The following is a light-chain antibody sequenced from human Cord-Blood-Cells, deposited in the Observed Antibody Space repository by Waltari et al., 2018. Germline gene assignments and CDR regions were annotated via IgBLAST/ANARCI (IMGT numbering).Light chain of an antibody. CDR1: QSVLYSSNNKNY. J-gene: IGKJ4*01. CDR3: QQYYSTPLT. Sequence: DIVMTQSPDSLAVSLGERATINCKSSQSVLYSSNNKNYLAWYQQKPGQPPKLLIYWASIRECGVPARFSGSGSGTDFTLTISSLQAEDVAVYYCQQYYSTPLTFGGGTKVEIK. CDR2: WAS. V-gene: IGKV4-1*01.